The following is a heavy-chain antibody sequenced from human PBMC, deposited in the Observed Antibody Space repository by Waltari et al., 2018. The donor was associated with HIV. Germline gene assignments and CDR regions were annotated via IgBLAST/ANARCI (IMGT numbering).Heavy chain of an antibody. V-gene: IGHV4-61*02. J-gene: IGHJ6*02. CDR3: ARTSYYDTRGWGGMDV. CDR2: FYTSGNI. D-gene: IGHD3-22*01. Sequence: QVRLQESGPGLVKPSQTLSLTCTVSGGSISSSNYYWSWIRQPAGTGLEWIGRFYTSGNINYNPSLKSRATISTDTSKNQFSLKLTSVTAADTAVYYCARTSYYDTRGWGGMDVWGQGTTVTVSS. CDR1: GGSISSSNYY.